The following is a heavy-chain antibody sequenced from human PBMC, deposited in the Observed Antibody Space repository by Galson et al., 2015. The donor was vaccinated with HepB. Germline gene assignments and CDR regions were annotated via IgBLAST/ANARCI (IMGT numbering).Heavy chain of an antibody. V-gene: IGHV3-30-3*01. J-gene: IGHJ5*02. D-gene: IGHD2-21*02. CDR2: ISHDASKE. CDR3: ASNSAYLGDFVYVLDP. Sequence: SLRLSCAASGSTFRGYAMHWVRQAPGKGLEWVAIISHDASKEYYADSVKGRFTISRDNSKNTLYLQIKSLKIEDTAVYYCASNSAYLGDFVYVLDPWGQGSLVIVSS. CDR1: GSTFRGYA.